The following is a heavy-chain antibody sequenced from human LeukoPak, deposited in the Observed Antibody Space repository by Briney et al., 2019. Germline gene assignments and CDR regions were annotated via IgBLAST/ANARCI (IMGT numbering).Heavy chain of an antibody. CDR2: IHYSGST. V-gene: IGHV4-30-4*08. D-gene: IGHD2-2*01. CDR3: ARETVPAALGGNYFDY. CDR1: GGSISSGDYY. Sequence: SETLSLTCTVSGGSISSGDYYWSWIRQPPGKGLEWIGYIHYSGSTYYNPSLKSRVTISVDTSKNQFSLKLSSVTAADTAVYYCARETVPAALGGNYFDYWGQGTLVTVSS. J-gene: IGHJ4*02.